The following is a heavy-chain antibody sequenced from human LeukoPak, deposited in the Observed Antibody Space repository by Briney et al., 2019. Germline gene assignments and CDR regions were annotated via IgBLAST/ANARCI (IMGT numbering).Heavy chain of an antibody. Sequence: GRSLRLSCAASGFTFDDYAMHWVRHAPGKGLEWVSGISWNSGSIGYADSVKGRFTISRDNAKNSLYLQMNSLRAEDTALYYCAKDMGDGYNAVDYWGQGTLVTVSS. D-gene: IGHD5-24*01. CDR1: GFTFDDYA. CDR3: AKDMGDGYNAVDY. J-gene: IGHJ4*02. CDR2: ISWNSGSI. V-gene: IGHV3-9*01.